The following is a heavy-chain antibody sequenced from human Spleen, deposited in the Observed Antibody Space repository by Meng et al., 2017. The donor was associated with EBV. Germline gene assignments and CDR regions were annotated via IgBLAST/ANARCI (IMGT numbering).Heavy chain of an antibody. V-gene: IGHV4-4*02. D-gene: IGHD5-18*01. CDR3: ARRARQLVPNSYYYFDY. J-gene: IGHJ4*02. Sequence: VPVKEPGPGLVKPSGTLSPPCAVSGGSISNPNWWSWVRQPPGKGLEWIAEMFHSGSTNYNPSLKSRITISVDKSKNQFSLNLSSVTAADTAVYYCARRARQLVPNSYYYFDYWGQGALVTSPQ. CDR2: MFHSGST. CDR1: GGSISNPNW.